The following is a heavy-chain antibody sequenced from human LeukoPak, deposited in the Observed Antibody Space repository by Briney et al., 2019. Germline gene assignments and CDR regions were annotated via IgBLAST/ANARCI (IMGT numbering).Heavy chain of an antibody. Sequence: ASVKVSCKASGGTFSSYAISWVRQAPGQGLEWMGGIIPIFGTANYAQKFQGRVTITADESTSTAYMELSSLRSEDTAVYYCARVITDYYDSSGYYYYYYYGMDVWGQGTTVTASS. CDR2: IIPIFGTA. D-gene: IGHD3-22*01. CDR1: GGTFSSYA. V-gene: IGHV1-69*13. J-gene: IGHJ6*02. CDR3: ARVITDYYDSSGYYYYYYYGMDV.